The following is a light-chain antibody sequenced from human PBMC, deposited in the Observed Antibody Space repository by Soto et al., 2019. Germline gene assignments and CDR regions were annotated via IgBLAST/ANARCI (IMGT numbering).Light chain of an antibody. J-gene: IGKJ5*01. Sequence: EIVLTQSPGTLSLSPGERATLSCRASQSVSTYLAWYQQKSGQSPRLLIYDVSIRATGVPARFSGTGSETDFTLTISGLQSEDSAVYFCQQYNNWPFSVGQGTRLENK. CDR3: QQYNNWPFS. CDR1: QSVSTY. CDR2: DVS. V-gene: IGKV3-15*01.